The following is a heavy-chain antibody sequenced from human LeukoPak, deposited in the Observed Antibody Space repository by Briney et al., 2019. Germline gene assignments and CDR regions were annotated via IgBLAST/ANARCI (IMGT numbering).Heavy chain of an antibody. CDR2: SKNDGSST. J-gene: IGHJ3*02. CDR3: ARELPRIGGQTDASDI. Sequence: GGSLRLSCAASGFTFSSYWMHWVRQAPGKGLVWVSRSKNDGSSTSYADSVKGRFTISRDNAKNTLYLQMNSLRAEDTAVYYCARELPRIGGQTDASDIWGQGTMVTVS. D-gene: IGHD3-16*01. V-gene: IGHV3-74*01. CDR1: GFTFSSYW.